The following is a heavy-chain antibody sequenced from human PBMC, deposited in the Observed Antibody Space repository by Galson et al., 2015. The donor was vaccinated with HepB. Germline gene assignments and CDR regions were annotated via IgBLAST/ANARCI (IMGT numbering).Heavy chain of an antibody. CDR1: GFTFNSYA. CDR2: ISTSGGST. Sequence: SLRLSCAASGFTFNSYAMSWVRQAPGMGLEWVSSISTSGGSTHYADSVKGRFTISRDNSKNTLYLQMNSLRADDTAVYYCAKEYGSGWPNWGQGTLVTVSS. CDR3: AKEYGSGWPN. D-gene: IGHD6-19*01. V-gene: IGHV3-23*01. J-gene: IGHJ4*02.